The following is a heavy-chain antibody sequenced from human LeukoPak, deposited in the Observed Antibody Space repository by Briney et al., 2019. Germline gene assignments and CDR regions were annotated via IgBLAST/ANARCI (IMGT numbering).Heavy chain of an antibody. Sequence: SETLSLTCTVSGGSLSSSSYYWGWIRQPPGKGLEWIGSIYYSGSTYYNPSLKSRVTISVDTSKNQFSLKLSSVTAADTAVYYCARVGDYYDSSGYYPLFDYWGQGTLVTVSS. D-gene: IGHD3-22*01. CDR2: IYYSGST. CDR1: GGSLSSSSYY. V-gene: IGHV4-39*07. CDR3: ARVGDYYDSSGYYPLFDY. J-gene: IGHJ4*02.